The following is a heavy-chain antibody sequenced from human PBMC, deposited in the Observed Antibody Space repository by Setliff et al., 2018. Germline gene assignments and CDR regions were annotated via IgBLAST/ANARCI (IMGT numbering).Heavy chain of an antibody. V-gene: IGHV4-34*01. CDR3: ARGRNVAARLLDS. J-gene: IGHJ4*02. CDR2: INHRGST. D-gene: IGHD6-6*01. CDR1: GGTFSDYY. Sequence: SETLSLTCAAYGGTFSDYYWTWIRQPPGKGLEWVGEINHRGSTNYNPSLKSRVTISVDTSKDQFSLKLISMTAADTAVYYCARGRNVAARLLDSWGQGTLVTSP.